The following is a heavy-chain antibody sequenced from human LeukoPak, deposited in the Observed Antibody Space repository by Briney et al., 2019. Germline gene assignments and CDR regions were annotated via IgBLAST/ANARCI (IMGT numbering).Heavy chain of an antibody. CDR1: GFTFSRYS. Sequence: PGGSLRLSCAASGFTFSRYSMNWVRQAPGKGLEWVSYISSGSDSMHYADSEKGRFTISRDNAKNSLYVQMNSLRVEDTAVYYCARDSYGDYLPDYWGQGTLVTVSS. CDR3: ARDSYGDYLPDY. J-gene: IGHJ4*02. CDR2: ISSGSDSM. D-gene: IGHD4-17*01. V-gene: IGHV3-48*01.